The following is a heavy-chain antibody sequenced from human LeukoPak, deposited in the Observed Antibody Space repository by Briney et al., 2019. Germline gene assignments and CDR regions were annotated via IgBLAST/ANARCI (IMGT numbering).Heavy chain of an antibody. J-gene: IGHJ4*02. CDR3: ARGDWWGDY. Sequence: GGSLRLSCAASGFTFSSYSMNWVRQSPGKGVEWVSSISSSSSYIYYAASGKGRFTISRDNAKNSLYLQMNSLRAEDTAVYYCARGDWWGDYWGQGTLVTVSS. V-gene: IGHV3-21*01. CDR1: GFTFSSYS. D-gene: IGHD2-8*02. CDR2: ISSSSSYI.